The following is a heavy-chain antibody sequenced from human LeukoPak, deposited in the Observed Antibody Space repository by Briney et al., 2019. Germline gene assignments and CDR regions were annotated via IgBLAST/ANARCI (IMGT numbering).Heavy chain of an antibody. CDR2: INTGNGNT. J-gene: IGHJ4*02. V-gene: IGHV1-3*04. D-gene: IGHD1-26*01. CDR3: ARDLGSGSLHY. Sequence: ASVKVSCKASGYTFTSYAIHWVRQAPGQRLEWMGWINTGNGNTKYSQTFQGRVTITRDTSASTAYMELSSLRSEDTAVYYCARDLGSGSLHYWGQGTLVAVSS. CDR1: GYTFTSYA.